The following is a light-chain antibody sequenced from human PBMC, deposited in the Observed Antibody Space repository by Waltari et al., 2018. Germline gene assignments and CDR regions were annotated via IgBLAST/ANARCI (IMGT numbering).Light chain of an antibody. CDR3: AAWDDSRSSYV. CDR2: YDD. CDR1: SSNIGNNR. Sequence: QSVLTQPPSVSEAPGQRVTIVCSGSSSNIGNNRVNWYQQFPGKSPKLLINYDDPLPSGVSDRFSGSKSGSAAALAISGLQSEDEADYYCAAWDDSRSSYVFGSGTKVTVL. J-gene: IGLJ1*01. V-gene: IGLV1-36*01.